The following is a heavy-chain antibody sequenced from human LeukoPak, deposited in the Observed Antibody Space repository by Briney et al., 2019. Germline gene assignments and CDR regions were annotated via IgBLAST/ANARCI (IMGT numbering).Heavy chain of an antibody. J-gene: IGHJ4*02. Sequence: SETLSLTCTVSGGSISSSSYYWGWIRQPPGKGLEWIGSIYYSGSTYYSPSLKSRVTISVDTSKNQFSLKLSSVTAADTAVYYCARGDSSSSGLVLDYWGQGTLVTVSS. CDR1: GGSISSSSYY. D-gene: IGHD6-6*01. CDR3: ARGDSSSSGLVLDY. CDR2: IYYSGST. V-gene: IGHV4-39*07.